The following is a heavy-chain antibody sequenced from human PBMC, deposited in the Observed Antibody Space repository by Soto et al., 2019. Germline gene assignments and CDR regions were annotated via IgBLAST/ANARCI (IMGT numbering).Heavy chain of an antibody. CDR1: GFTFRSFT. D-gene: IGHD6-13*01. J-gene: IGHJ5*02. Sequence: PGGSLRLSCAASGFTFRSFTMNWVRQPPGKGLEWVSTISSNSAYIYYTDALRGRFTISRDNAKNSLHLQMNSLRAEDTAVYYCTRDASRDSSARGWFVPSGPGTLGNLSS. V-gene: IGHV3-21*01. CDR3: TRDASRDSSARGWFVP. CDR2: ISSNSAYI.